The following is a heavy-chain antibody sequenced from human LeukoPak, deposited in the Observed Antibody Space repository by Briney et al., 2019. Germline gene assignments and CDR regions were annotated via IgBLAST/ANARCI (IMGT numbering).Heavy chain of an antibody. CDR1: GGSISSYY. CDR2: IYYSVST. J-gene: IGHJ3*02. CDR3: ARTLRSLAFDI. V-gene: IGHV4-59*08. Sequence: PSETLSLTCTVSGGSISSYYWSWIRQPPGKGLEWIGYIYYSVSTNYNPSLKSRVTISVDTSKNQFSLKLSSVTAADTAVYYCARTLRSLAFDIWGQGTMVTVSS.